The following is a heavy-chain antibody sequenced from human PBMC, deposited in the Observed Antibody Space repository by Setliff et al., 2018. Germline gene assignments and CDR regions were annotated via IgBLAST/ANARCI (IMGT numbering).Heavy chain of an antibody. Sequence: SETLSLTCTVSGGSISSYYWSWIRQPAGKGLEWIGEIIHGGSTNYNPSLKSRVTISMDTSKNQFSLKVSSVTAADTAVYYCARSFSRREKFLLDYWGQGALVTVSS. CDR1: GGSISSYY. CDR2: IIHGGST. CDR3: ARSFSRREKFLLDY. J-gene: IGHJ4*02. V-gene: IGHV4-34*12.